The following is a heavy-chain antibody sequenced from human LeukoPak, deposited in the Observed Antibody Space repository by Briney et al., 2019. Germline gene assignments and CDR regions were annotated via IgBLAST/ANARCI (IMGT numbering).Heavy chain of an antibody. Sequence: GGSLRLSCAASGFTFSNYAMAWVRQAPGKGLEWVSAISDSGTNTYYADSVKGRFTVSRDNSKNTLHLQMNSLRAEDTAVYYCAKDSGSFDYWGQGTLVTVSS. D-gene: IGHD1-26*01. CDR1: GFTFSNYA. J-gene: IGHJ4*02. V-gene: IGHV3-23*01. CDR3: AKDSGSFDY. CDR2: ISDSGTNT.